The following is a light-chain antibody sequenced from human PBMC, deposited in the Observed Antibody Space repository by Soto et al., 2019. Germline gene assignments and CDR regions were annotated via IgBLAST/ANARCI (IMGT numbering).Light chain of an antibody. V-gene: IGKV3-15*01. Sequence: EIEMTQSPATLSVSPGERATLSCRASQSVSSNLAWYQQKPGQAPRLLIYGASTRATGIPARFSGSGSGTEFTLTISSLQSEDFAVYYCQQYNNWPYTFGQGTKVDIK. CDR3: QQYNNWPYT. J-gene: IGKJ2*01. CDR2: GAS. CDR1: QSVSSN.